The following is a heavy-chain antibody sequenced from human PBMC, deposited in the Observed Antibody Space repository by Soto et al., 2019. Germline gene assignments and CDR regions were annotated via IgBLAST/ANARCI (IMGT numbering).Heavy chain of an antibody. CDR3: ARHEEAAAGTSPLDY. D-gene: IGHD6-13*01. CDR2: IYYSGST. Sequence: PSETLSLTCTVSGGSISSSSYYWGWIRQPPGEGLEWIGSIYYSGSTYYNPSLKSRVTISVDTSKNQSSLKLSSVTAADTAVYYCARHEEAAAGTSPLDYWGQGTLVTVSS. CDR1: GGSISSSSYY. V-gene: IGHV4-39*01. J-gene: IGHJ4*02.